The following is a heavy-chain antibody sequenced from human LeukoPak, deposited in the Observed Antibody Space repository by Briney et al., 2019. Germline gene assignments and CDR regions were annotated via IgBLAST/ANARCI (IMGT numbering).Heavy chain of an antibody. CDR2: IYSGGST. Sequence: GGSLRLSCAASGFTVSSNYMSWVRQAPGKGLEWVSVIYSGGSTYYADSVKGRFTISRDNSKNTLYLQMNSLRAEDTAVYYCAGAGVTSRDPYYYYMDVWGKGTTVTVSS. D-gene: IGHD4-17*01. CDR3: AGAGVTSRDPYYYYMDV. CDR1: GFTVSSNY. V-gene: IGHV3-53*01. J-gene: IGHJ6*03.